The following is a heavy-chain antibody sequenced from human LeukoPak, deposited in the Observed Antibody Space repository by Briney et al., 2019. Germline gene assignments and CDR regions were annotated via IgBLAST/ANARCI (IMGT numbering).Heavy chain of an antibody. D-gene: IGHD5-18*01. CDR1: GGSFSGYY. Sequence: PSETLSLTCAVYGGSFSGYYWSWIRQPPGKGLEWIGEINHSGSTNYNPSLKSRVTISVDTSKNQFSLKLSSATAADTAVYYCARSYSYGPFLPYWGQGTLVTVSS. CDR3: ARSYSYGPFLPY. V-gene: IGHV4-34*01. CDR2: INHSGST. J-gene: IGHJ4*02.